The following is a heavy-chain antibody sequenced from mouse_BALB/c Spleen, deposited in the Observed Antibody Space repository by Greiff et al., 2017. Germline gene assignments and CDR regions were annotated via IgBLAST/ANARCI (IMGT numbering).Heavy chain of an antibody. CDR2: IWAGGST. Sequence: VKLVESGPGLVAPSQSLSITCTVSGFSLTSYGVHWVRQPPGKGLEWLGVIWAGGSTNYNSALMSRLSISKDNSKSQVFLKMNSLQTDDTAMYYCARGGITTWGGYFDYWGQGTTLTVSS. CDR1: GFSLTSYG. CDR3: ARGGITTWGGYFDY. J-gene: IGHJ2*01. V-gene: IGHV2-9*02. D-gene: IGHD2-4*01.